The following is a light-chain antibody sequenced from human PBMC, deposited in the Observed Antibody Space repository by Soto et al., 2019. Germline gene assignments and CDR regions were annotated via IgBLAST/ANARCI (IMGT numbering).Light chain of an antibody. CDR3: SSYATSSTYV. J-gene: IGLJ1*01. Sequence: QSALTQPASVSGSPGQSITISCTGTSSDVGYYNYVSWYQQYPGKAPKLMIYDVNNRPSGVSNRFSGSKSGNTASLTISGLQAADEADYYCSSYATSSTYVFGTGNKLTVL. V-gene: IGLV2-14*01. CDR2: DVN. CDR1: SSDVGYYNY.